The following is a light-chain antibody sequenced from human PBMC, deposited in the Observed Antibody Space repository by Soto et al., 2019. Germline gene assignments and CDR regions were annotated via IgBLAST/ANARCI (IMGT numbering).Light chain of an antibody. CDR2: GAS. J-gene: IGKJ1*01. V-gene: IGKV3D-15*01. CDR1: QSVSSD. Sequence: EIVMTQSPSTLSVSPGERATLSCRASQSVSSDLAWYHQKPGQAPRLLIYGASTRATSIPARFSGSGSGTDSTLTISSLQPDDFETYYCQHYNSYSEAFGQGTKVDIK. CDR3: QHYNSYSEA.